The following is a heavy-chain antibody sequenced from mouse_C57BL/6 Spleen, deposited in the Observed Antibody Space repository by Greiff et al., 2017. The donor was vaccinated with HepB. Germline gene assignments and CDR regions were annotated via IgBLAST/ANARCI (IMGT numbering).Heavy chain of an antibody. CDR2: ISDGGSYT. D-gene: IGHD4-1*01. CDR3: ARDPWDGFAY. V-gene: IGHV5-4*01. CDR1: GFTFSSYA. Sequence: EVQLVESGGGLVKPGGSLKLSCAASGFTFSSYAMSWVRQTPEKRLEWVATISDGGSYTYYPDNVKGRFTISRDNAKNNRYLQMSHLKSEDTAMYYCARDPWDGFAYWGQGTLVTVSA. J-gene: IGHJ3*01.